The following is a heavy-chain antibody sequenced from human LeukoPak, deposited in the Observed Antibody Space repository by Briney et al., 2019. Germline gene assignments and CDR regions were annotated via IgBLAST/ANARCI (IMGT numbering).Heavy chain of an antibody. D-gene: IGHD4-17*01. CDR1: GFTFSDYY. J-gene: IGHJ4*02. V-gene: IGHV3-11*05. CDR3: ARGRSGSAEDGDYGTHSDH. CDR2: IRSSRSYT. Sequence: GGSLRLSCAASGFTFSDYYMSWIRQAPGKGLEWVSYIRSSRSYTNYADSVKGRFTVSRDNAKNSLYLQMNSLRAEDTAVYYCARGRSGSAEDGDYGTHSDHWGQGTLVTVSS.